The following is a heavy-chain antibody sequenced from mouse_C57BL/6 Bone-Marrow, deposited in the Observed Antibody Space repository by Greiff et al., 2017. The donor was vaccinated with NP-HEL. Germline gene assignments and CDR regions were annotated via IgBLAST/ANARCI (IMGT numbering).Heavy chain of an antibody. V-gene: IGHV14-4*01. J-gene: IGHJ4*01. CDR2: IDPENGDT. Sequence: EVQLQQSGAEPVRPGASVKLSCPASGFNIQDDHMHWVKQRPEQGLEWIGWIDPENGDTEYASKFQGKATITADTSSTTAYLQLSSPTSEDTAVYYCTTYPSYAMDYWGQGTSVTVSS. CDR3: TTYPSYAMDY. CDR1: GFNIQDDH.